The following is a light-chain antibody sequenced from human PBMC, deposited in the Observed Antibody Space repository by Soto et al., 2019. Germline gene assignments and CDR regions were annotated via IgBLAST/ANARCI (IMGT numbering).Light chain of an antibody. Sequence: EILLTQSPGTLSLSPGERATLSCRASQSVSSNLAWYQQKPGQAPRLLIYGASTRATGIPARFSGSGSGTEFTLTISSLQSGDFAVYYCQQYADWPRTFGQGTKVDIK. CDR3: QQYADWPRT. CDR2: GAS. J-gene: IGKJ1*01. V-gene: IGKV3-15*01. CDR1: QSVSSN.